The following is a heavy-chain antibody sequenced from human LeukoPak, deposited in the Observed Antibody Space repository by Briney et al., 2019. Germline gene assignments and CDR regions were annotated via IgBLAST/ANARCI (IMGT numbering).Heavy chain of an antibody. CDR1: GFTFSSYS. D-gene: IGHD5-18*01. Sequence: GGSLRLSCAASGFTFSSYSMNWVRQAPGKGLEWVSYISSSSSTIYYADSVKGRFTISRDNAKNSLYLQMNSLRDEDTAVYYCARDRIQPWLGYYYYGMDVWGQGTTVTVSS. V-gene: IGHV3-48*02. CDR3: ARDRIQPWLGYYYYGMDV. CDR2: ISSSSSTI. J-gene: IGHJ6*02.